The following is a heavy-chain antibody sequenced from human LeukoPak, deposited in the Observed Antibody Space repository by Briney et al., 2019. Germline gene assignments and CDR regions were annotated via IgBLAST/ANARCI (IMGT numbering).Heavy chain of an antibody. CDR2: ISAYNGNT. J-gene: IGHJ4*02. CDR1: GYTFTSYG. V-gene: IGHV1-18*01. CDR3: ARVVGATWRAYFDY. D-gene: IGHD1-26*01. Sequence: ASVKVSCKASGYTFTSYGISWVRQAPGQGLEWMGWISAYNGNTNYAQKLQGRVTMTTDTSTSTAYMELRSLRSDDTAVYYCARVVGATWRAYFDYWGQGTLVTVSS.